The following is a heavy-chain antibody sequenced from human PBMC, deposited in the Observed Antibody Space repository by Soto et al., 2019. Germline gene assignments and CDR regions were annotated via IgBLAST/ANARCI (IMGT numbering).Heavy chain of an antibody. CDR3: ARGIGAIFGVVNYYYYYMDV. Sequence: SETLSLTCTVSGGTIRSGGYYWSWIRQHPGKGLEWIGYIYYSGSTYYNPSLKSRVTISVDTSKNQFSLKLSSVTAADTAAYYCARGIGAIFGVVNYYYYYMDVWGKGTTVTVSS. CDR1: GGTIRSGGYY. CDR2: IYYSGST. D-gene: IGHD3-3*01. V-gene: IGHV4-31*03. J-gene: IGHJ6*03.